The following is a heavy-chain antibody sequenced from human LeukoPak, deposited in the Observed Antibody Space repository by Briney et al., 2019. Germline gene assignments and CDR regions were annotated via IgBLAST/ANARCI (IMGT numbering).Heavy chain of an antibody. D-gene: IGHD2-15*01. Sequence: SGPTLVNPTQTLTLTCTFSGFSLSTSGVGVGWIRQPPGKALEWLAFIYWDDDKRYSPSLKSRLTITKDASKNQVVLTMTDMDPVDTATYYCAHRGYCSGGGCYGAFDIWGQGTMVTVSS. CDR1: GFSLSTSGVG. CDR2: IYWDDDK. J-gene: IGHJ3*02. V-gene: IGHV2-5*02. CDR3: AHRGYCSGGGCYGAFDI.